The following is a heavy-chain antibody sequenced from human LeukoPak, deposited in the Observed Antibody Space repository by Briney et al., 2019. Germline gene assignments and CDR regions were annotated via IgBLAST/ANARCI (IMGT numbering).Heavy chain of an antibody. CDR2: IYAGDSDT. Sequence: GESLKISCKGSGYSFTTYWIGWVRQMPGKGLEWMGIIYAGDSDTIYSPSFQGQVTISADTSISTAYLQWSSLKASDTAMYYCARHGLGKAFDIWGQGTMVTVSS. V-gene: IGHV5-51*01. CDR3: ARHGLGKAFDI. D-gene: IGHD6-19*01. CDR1: GYSFTTYW. J-gene: IGHJ3*02.